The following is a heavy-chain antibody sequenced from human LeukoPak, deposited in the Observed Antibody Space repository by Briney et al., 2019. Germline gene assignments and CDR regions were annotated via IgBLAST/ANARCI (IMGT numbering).Heavy chain of an antibody. D-gene: IGHD6-6*01. Sequence: GGSLRLSCAASGFTVSSNYMSWVCQAPGKGLEWVSVIYSGGSTYYADSVKGRFTISRDNSKNTLYLQMNSLRAEDTAVYYCASSSTGWFDPWGQGTLVTVSS. CDR2: IYSGGST. CDR3: ASSSTGWFDP. V-gene: IGHV3-66*02. J-gene: IGHJ5*02. CDR1: GFTVSSNY.